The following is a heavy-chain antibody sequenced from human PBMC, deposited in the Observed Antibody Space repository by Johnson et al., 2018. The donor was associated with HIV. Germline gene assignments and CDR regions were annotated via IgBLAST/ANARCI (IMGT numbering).Heavy chain of an antibody. CDR3: AKTPSTGVEALDI. CDR1: GFTFSRYG. CDR2: ICGSSGCST. D-gene: IGHD3-9*01. J-gene: IGHJ3*02. V-gene: IGHV3-23*04. Sequence: VQLVESGGGLVQPGGSLRLSCAASGFTFSRYGMSWVRQAPGKGLEWVSTICGSSGCSTYYADSVKGRFTISRDNSKNTLYLQMNSLRAEDTAVYYCAKTPSTGVEALDIWGQGTMVPVSP.